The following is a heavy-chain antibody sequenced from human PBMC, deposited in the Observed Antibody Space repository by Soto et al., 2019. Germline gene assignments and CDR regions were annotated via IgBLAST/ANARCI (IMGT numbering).Heavy chain of an antibody. CDR1: GFTFRNHG. D-gene: IGHD6-6*01. Sequence: GGSLRLSCEASGFTFRNHGMHWVRQAPGKGLEWVAVIWYDGSSKYYADSVKGRFTISRDNSKNTLYLQMDSLRAEDTAVYYCARDIASRRFDYLGQGVLVTVSS. CDR3: ARDIASRRFDY. V-gene: IGHV3-33*01. J-gene: IGHJ4*02. CDR2: IWYDGSSK.